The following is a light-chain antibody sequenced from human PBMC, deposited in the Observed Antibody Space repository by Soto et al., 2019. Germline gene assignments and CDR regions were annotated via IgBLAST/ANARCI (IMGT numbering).Light chain of an antibody. CDR1: QSISSW. CDR3: QQYDSYSRT. CDR2: KAS. Sequence: DIQMTQSPSTLSASVGDRVTITCRASQSISSWLAWYQQKPGKAPNLLIYKASTLESGVPSRFSGSGSGTEFSRTISRLQPDDFATYYCQQYDSYSRTVGQGTKLEIK. V-gene: IGKV1-5*03. J-gene: IGKJ1*01.